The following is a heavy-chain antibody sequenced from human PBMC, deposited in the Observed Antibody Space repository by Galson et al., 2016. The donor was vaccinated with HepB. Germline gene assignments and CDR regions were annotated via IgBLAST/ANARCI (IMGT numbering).Heavy chain of an antibody. J-gene: IGHJ6*04. Sequence: SLRLSCAASGFTFSIHDMHWVRQVTGKGLEWVSAIETAGDTYYPDSVKGRFTISRENAKNSLYLQMNDLRAGDTAVYYCARGKSLSTMPLNYGLDVWGKGSAVTVSS. CDR3: ARGKSLSTMPLNYGLDV. CDR2: IETAGDT. D-gene: IGHD2-2*01. V-gene: IGHV3-13*01. CDR1: GFTFSIHD.